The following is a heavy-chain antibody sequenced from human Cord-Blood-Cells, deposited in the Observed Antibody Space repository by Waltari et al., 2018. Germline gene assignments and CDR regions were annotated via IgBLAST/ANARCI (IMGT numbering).Heavy chain of an antibody. CDR2: ISYDGSNK. J-gene: IGHJ5*02. Sequence: QVQLVESGGGVVQPGRSLRLSCAASGFTFSSYAMHWVRQAPGKGLEWVAVISYDGSNKYSAESVKGRFTSSRDNSKNTLYLQMNSLRAADTAVYYCARGGNWFDPWGQGTLVTVSS. V-gene: IGHV3-30-3*01. CDR1: GFTFSSYA. CDR3: ARGGNWFDP.